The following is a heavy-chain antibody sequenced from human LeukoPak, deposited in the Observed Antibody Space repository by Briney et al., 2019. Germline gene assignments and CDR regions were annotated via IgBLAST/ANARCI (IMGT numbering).Heavy chain of an antibody. V-gene: IGHV3-30*04. J-gene: IGHJ4*02. D-gene: IGHD3-10*01. CDR1: GFTFSSYA. CDR2: ISYDGSNK. Sequence: GGSLRLSCAASGFTFSSYAMHWVRQAPGKGLEWVAVISYDGSNKYYADSVKGRFTISRDNAKNSLYLQMNSLRAEDTAVYYCARDAQDYYGSGNTMGYWGQGTLVTVSS. CDR3: ARDAQDYYGSGNTMGY.